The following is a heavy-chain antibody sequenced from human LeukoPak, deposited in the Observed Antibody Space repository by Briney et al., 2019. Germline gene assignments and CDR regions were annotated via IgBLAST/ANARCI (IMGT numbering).Heavy chain of an antibody. J-gene: IGHJ6*02. CDR3: ATTSPWGSYYYYGTDV. Sequence: GASVKVSCKVSGYTLTELSMHWVRQAPGKGLEWMGGFDPEDGETIYAQKFQGRVTMTEDTSTDTAYMELSSLRSEDTAVYYCATTSPWGSYYYYGTDVWGQGTTVTVSS. CDR1: GYTLTELS. CDR2: FDPEDGET. V-gene: IGHV1-24*01. D-gene: IGHD3-16*01.